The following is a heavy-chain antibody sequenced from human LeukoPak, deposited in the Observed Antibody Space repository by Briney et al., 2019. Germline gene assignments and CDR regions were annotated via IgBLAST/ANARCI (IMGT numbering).Heavy chain of an antibody. CDR1: GFTFRNYW. Sequence: GGSLRLSCAASGFTFRNYWMSWVRQTPGQGLEWVANINVDGTAEYYVDSVKGRFTISRDNAKNSLYLQMNSLRAEDTAVYYCARDPYRFAFDIWGQGTVVLVSS. CDR3: ARDPYRFAFDI. V-gene: IGHV3-7*03. J-gene: IGHJ3*02. CDR2: INVDGTAE. D-gene: IGHD1-26*01.